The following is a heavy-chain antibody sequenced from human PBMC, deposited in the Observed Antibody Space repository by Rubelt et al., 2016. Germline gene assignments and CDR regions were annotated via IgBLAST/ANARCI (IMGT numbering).Heavy chain of an antibody. CDR1: GFSLSDYY. CDR2: ISSTSGII. Sequence: QLVESGGGLVKPGGSLRISCAAPGFSLSDYYMSWVRQAPGKGLEWVSYISSTSGIIYYADSVRGRFTISRDNAKNSLYLQMNSLRDEDTAVYYCTTFGIAVAGTSDWFDPWGQGTLVTVSS. J-gene: IGHJ5*02. V-gene: IGHV3-11*04. D-gene: IGHD6-19*01. CDR3: TTFGIAVAGTSDWFDP.